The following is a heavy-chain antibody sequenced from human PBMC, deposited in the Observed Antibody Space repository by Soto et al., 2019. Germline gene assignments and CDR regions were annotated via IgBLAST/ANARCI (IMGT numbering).Heavy chain of an antibody. V-gene: IGHV4-4*02. D-gene: IGHD6-19*01. J-gene: IGHJ4*02. CDR3: VMSPGWYKIDS. CDR1: GDSVITNRW. CDR2: MFHSGST. Sequence: QLQLQESGPGLVKPSGTLSLTCTVSGDSVITNRWCGWVRQSPGKGLEWIADMFHSGSTNYSPSLESRVTLSVDKSKKQFSLKMHSVTAADTAVYFCVMSPGWYKIDSWGQGILVTVSS.